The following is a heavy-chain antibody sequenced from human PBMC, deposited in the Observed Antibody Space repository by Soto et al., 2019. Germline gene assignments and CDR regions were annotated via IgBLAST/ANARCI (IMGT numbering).Heavy chain of an antibody. V-gene: IGHV1-18*01. Sequence: ASLKVSCKASGYTFTIYCISWVRQAPGQGLEWMGWISAYNGNTNYAQKLQGRVTMTTDTSTSTAYMELTSLRSDDTAVYYCASDPLLTATEYSIFRPFHYWGHGTLVTVSS. J-gene: IGHJ4*01. CDR3: ASDPLLTATEYSIFRPFHY. CDR1: GYTFTIYC. D-gene: IGHD1-20*01. CDR2: ISAYNGNT.